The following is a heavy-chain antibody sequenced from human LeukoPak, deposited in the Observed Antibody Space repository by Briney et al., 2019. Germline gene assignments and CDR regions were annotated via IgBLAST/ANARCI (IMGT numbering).Heavy chain of an antibody. D-gene: IGHD1-26*01. V-gene: IGHV3-48*02. CDR2: ITASGTAM. CDR3: ASSGSYRFDY. Sequence: PGGSLRLSCVASGFSLSGYWMNWVRQAPGKGLEWVSHITASGTAMFYADSVKGRFTISRDNAKNSLYLQMNSLRDEDTAVYYCASSGSYRFDYWGQGTLVTVSS. CDR1: GFSLSGYW. J-gene: IGHJ4*02.